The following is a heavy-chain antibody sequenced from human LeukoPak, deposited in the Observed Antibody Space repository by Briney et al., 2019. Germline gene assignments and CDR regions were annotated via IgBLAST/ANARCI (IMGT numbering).Heavy chain of an antibody. V-gene: IGHV3-33*01. Sequence: PGGSLRLSCATSGFIFNNYGIHWVRQAPGKGLEWVAVIYSDGTKQNYADSVKGRFTVSRDDSKNTGYLQMNNLRAEDTALYYCARDLRSAYFDFWGQGALVTVSS. CDR2: IYSDGTKQ. J-gene: IGHJ4*02. CDR3: ARDLRSAYFDF. CDR1: GFIFNNYG. D-gene: IGHD3-22*01.